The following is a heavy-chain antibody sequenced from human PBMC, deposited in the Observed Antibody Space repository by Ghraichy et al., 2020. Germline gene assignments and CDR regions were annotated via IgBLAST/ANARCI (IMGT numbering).Heavy chain of an antibody. J-gene: IGHJ5*02. V-gene: IGHV4-59*01. Sequence: SETLSLTCTVSGGSISNYYWSWIRQPPGKGLEWIGYIYYSGSTNYNPSLKSRVTISLDTPKNQVSLRLSSVTAADTAVYYCARGLYSSSWYWFDPWGQGTLVTVSS. CDR1: GGSISNYY. D-gene: IGHD6-13*01. CDR2: IYYSGST. CDR3: ARGLYSSSWYWFDP.